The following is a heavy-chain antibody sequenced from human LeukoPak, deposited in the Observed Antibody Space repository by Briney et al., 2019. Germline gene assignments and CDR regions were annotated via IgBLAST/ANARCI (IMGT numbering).Heavy chain of an antibody. D-gene: IGHD3-10*01. CDR2: IYHSGST. V-gene: IGHV4-38-2*02. CDR3: AVGDWLHD. J-gene: IGHJ5*02. CDR1: GYSISSGYY. Sequence: SETLSLTCTVSGYSISSGYYWGWIRQPPGKGLEWIGSIYHSGSTYYNPSLKSRVTISVDTSKNQFSLKLSSVTAADTAVYYCAVGDWLHDWGQGTLVTVSS.